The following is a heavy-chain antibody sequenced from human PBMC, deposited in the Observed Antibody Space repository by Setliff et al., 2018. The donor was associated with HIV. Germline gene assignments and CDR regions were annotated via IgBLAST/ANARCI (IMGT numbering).Heavy chain of an antibody. CDR2: IRYDGSNK. CDR1: GFTFSHYG. V-gene: IGHV3-30*02. D-gene: IGHD3-22*01. J-gene: IGHJ4*02. Sequence: PGGSLRLSCAASGFTFSHYGMHWVRQAPGKGLEWVAFIRYDGSNKYYADSVKGRFTISRDNSKNTLYLQMNSLRAEDTAVYYCAREGGSSGYCGYFDYWGQGTLVTVSS. CDR3: AREGGSSGYCGYFDY.